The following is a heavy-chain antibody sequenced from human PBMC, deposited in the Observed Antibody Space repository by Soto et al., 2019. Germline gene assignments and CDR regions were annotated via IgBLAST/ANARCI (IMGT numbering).Heavy chain of an antibody. CDR3: ARAGYDYASGQFDS. D-gene: IGHD5-12*01. CDR1: GFSFSSHW. J-gene: IGHJ4*02. CDR2: MNSDGSSV. Sequence: EVQLVESGGGLVQPGGSLRLSCVASGFSFSSHWMHWVRQAPGKGLVWVSRMNSDGSSVAYADSVKGRFTISRDTSKNRLFLQMNSLRAEDTAVYYCARAGYDYASGQFDSGGQGTLVTVSS. V-gene: IGHV3-74*01.